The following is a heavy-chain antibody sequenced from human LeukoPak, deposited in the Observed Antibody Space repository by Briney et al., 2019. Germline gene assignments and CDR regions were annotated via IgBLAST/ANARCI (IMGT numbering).Heavy chain of an antibody. CDR3: ARFEAGIVVVPVRQPRPPPPRYFDY. D-gene: IGHD2-2*01. J-gene: IGHJ4*02. CDR1: GAFIGRDS. CDR2: ISHSGTT. V-gene: IGHV4-59*01. Sequence: SETLSLTCSVSGAFIGRDSWGWIRQPPGKGLEWIGYISHSGTTDYKASLESRVTISRDTSKNQFSLNLSSVTAEDTAVYYCARFEAGIVVVPVRQPRPPPPRYFDYWGQGTLVTVSS.